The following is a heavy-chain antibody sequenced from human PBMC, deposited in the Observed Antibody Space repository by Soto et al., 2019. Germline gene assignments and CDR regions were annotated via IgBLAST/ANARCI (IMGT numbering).Heavy chain of an antibody. Sequence: SVKVSCKASGGTFSSYAISWVRQAPGQGLEWMGGIIPIFGTANYAQKFQGRVTITADESTSTAYMELSSLRSEDTAVYYCARDTGDYEFSGGNWFDPCRQQTRVTVSS. V-gene: IGHV1-69*13. CDR2: IIPIFGTA. CDR1: GGTFSSYA. D-gene: IGHD4-17*01. J-gene: IGHJ5*02. CDR3: ARDTGDYEFSGGNWFDP.